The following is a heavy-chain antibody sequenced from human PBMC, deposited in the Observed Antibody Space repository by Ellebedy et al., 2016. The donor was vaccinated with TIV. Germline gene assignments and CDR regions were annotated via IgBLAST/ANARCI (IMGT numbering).Heavy chain of an antibody. J-gene: IGHJ4*02. D-gene: IGHD3-10*01. CDR3: ARHGGYGSGSYLGY. Sequence: GESLKISCMASGYNFINYWISWVRQMPGKGLELMGRIDPSDSYTRYSPSFQGQVTISADKSINTAYLYWSSLKASGTAMYYCARHGGYGSGSYLGYWGQGTLVTVSS. V-gene: IGHV5-10-1*04. CDR1: GYNFINYW. CDR2: IDPSDSYT.